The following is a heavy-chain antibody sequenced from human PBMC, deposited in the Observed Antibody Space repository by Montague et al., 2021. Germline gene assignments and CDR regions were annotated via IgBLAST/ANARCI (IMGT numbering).Heavy chain of an antibody. D-gene: IGHD2-21*01. V-gene: IGHV3-7*01. CDR1: GFTFSNYW. CDR3: ARDQGQGYCGGDCYVGLDY. Sequence: LRLSCAASGFTFSNYWMSWVRQAPGKGLEWVANIKQDGSEKHYVDSVKGRFTISRDNAKNSLYLQMNSLRAEDTAVYFCARDQGQGYCGGDCYVGLDYWGQGTLVTVPS. J-gene: IGHJ4*02. CDR2: IKQDGSEK.